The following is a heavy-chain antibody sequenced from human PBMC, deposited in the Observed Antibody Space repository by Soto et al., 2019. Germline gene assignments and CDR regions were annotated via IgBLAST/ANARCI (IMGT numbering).Heavy chain of an antibody. CDR2: ISYDGSNK. V-gene: IGHV3-30*18. CDR1: VFTFSSYG. Sequence: TGWSLRLSCASSVFTFSSYGMHWVRQAPGKGLEWVAVISYDGSNKYYADSVKGRFTISRDNSKNTLYLQMNSLRAEDTAVYYCAKDLGLDSSSWSLFDYWGQGTLVTVSS. CDR3: AKDLGLDSSSWSLFDY. D-gene: IGHD6-13*01. J-gene: IGHJ4*02.